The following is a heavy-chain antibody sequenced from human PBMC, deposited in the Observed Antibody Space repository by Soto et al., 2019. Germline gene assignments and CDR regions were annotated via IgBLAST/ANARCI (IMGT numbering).Heavy chain of an antibody. D-gene: IGHD6-19*01. CDR1: GLIFSDYH. CDR2: IRRKANSYTT. V-gene: IGHV3-72*01. J-gene: IGHJ6*02. Sequence: EVQLVESGGGLVQPGGSLRLSCAASGLIFSDYHMDWVRQAPGKGLEWVGRIRRKANSYTTEYAASVKGRFTISRDDSKNSLYLLMNSLTAEETAAYDCAMLGGCSGGSNDMDVWGQGPTVTVSS. CDR3: AMLGGCSGGSNDMDV.